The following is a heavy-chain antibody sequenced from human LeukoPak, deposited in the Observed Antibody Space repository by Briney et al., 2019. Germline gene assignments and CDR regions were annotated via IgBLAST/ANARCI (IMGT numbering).Heavy chain of an antibody. J-gene: IGHJ4*02. CDR2: VSGSGSST. D-gene: IGHD5-12*01. Sequence: GGSLRLSCAASGFTFSSYAMSWVRQAPGKGLEWGSDVSGSGSSTYYADSVKGRFTISRDNSKNTLYLQMNSLRAEDTAVYYCAKDLDIVATIIGNWGQGTLVTVSS. CDR1: GFTFSSYA. V-gene: IGHV3-23*01. CDR3: AKDLDIVATIIGN.